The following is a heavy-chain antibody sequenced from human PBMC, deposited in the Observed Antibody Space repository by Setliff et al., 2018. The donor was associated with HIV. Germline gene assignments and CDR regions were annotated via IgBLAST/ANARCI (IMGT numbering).Heavy chain of an antibody. V-gene: IGHV4-4*07. Sequence: PSETLSLTCTVSGDSMRDYYWSWLRQPAGKGLEWIGRIFPSGTTDYNPSLKSQVTMSIDTSKDQFSLNLKSVTAADTAAYFCARDRSNYGSGSSAYNWFDPWGQGNQVTVSS. J-gene: IGHJ5*02. D-gene: IGHD3-10*01. CDR3: ARDRSNYGSGSSAYNWFDP. CDR2: IFPSGTT. CDR1: GDSMRDYY.